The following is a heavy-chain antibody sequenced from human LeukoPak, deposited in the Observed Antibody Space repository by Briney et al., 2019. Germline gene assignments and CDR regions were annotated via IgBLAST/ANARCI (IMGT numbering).Heavy chain of an antibody. CDR3: ARDRGNWNPLYYYYMDV. CDR2: ISSNGGST. V-gene: IGHV3-64*01. Sequence: GGSLRLSCAASGFTFSSYAMHWVRQAPGKGLEYVSAISSNGGSTYYANSVKGRFTISRDNSKNTLYLQMGSLRAEDMAVYYCARDRGNWNPLYYYYMDVWGKGTTVTVSS. D-gene: IGHD1-20*01. J-gene: IGHJ6*03. CDR1: GFTFSSYA.